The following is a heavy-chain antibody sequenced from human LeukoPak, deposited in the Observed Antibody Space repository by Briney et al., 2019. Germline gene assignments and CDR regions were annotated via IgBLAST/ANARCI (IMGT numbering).Heavy chain of an antibody. V-gene: IGHV4-59*12. CDR3: AVIWFGELLYGPRVADGWFDP. J-gene: IGHJ5*02. CDR2: IYYSGST. CDR1: GGSISSYY. Sequence: SETLSLTCTVSGGSISSYYWSWVRQPPGKGLEWIGYIYYSGSTNYNPSLKSRVTISVDTSKNQFSLKLSSVTAADTAVYYCAVIWFGELLYGPRVADGWFDPWGQGTLVTVSS. D-gene: IGHD3-10*01.